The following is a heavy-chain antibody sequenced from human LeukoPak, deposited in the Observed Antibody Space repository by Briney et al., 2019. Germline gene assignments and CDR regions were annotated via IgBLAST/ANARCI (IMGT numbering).Heavy chain of an antibody. CDR3: ARGPEITIFGVVINYYYYMDV. CDR1: GGSISSSSYY. V-gene: IGHV4-39*01. D-gene: IGHD3-3*01. J-gene: IGHJ6*03. CDR2: IYYSGST. Sequence: SETLSLTCTVSGGSISSSSYYWGWIRQPPGKGLEWIGSIYYSGSTYYNPSLKSRVTISVDTSKNQFSLKLSSVTAADTAVYYCARGPEITIFGVVINYYYYMDVWGKGTTVTVSS.